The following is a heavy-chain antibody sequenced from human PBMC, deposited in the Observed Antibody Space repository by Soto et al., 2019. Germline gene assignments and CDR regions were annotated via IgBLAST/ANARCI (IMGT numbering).Heavy chain of an antibody. CDR1: GGTFSSYA. CDR2: INLIFGAP. CDR3: ARESRMSYYDRRGYLYY. D-gene: IGHD3-22*01. V-gene: IGHV1-69*13. J-gene: IGHJ4*02. Sequence: SVKVSCKASGGTFSSYAISWMRQAPGQGLEWMGGINLIFGAPNYAQKFQGRVTITADESTSTAYLELSSLRSEDSAVYYCARESRMSYYDRRGYLYYWGQGTLVPVSS.